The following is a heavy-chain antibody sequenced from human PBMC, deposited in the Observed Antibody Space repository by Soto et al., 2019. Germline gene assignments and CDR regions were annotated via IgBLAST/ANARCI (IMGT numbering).Heavy chain of an antibody. J-gene: IGHJ6*02. V-gene: IGHV6-1*01. CDR2: NSYRYKWYK. CDR1: GDSVSSNSDA. CDR3: ARDRTIVVGYPYGMAV. D-gene: IGHD3-9*01. Sequence: PSQTRSLTCAISGDSVSSNSDACNWIRQSPSRGPEWLGSNSYRYKWYKDYAVSVKSRITINPDTSKNQFALQLNSVTPEDTAVYSCARDRTIVVGYPYGMAVWGQRSTDTVSS.